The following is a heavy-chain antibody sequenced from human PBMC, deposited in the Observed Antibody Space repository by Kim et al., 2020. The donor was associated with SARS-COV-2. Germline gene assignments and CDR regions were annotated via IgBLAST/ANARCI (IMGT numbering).Heavy chain of an antibody. V-gene: IGHV3-21*01. CDR2: ITSSSSYI. CDR1: GFTFSSYS. Sequence: GGSLRLSCAASGFTFSSYSMNWVRQAPGKGLEWVSSITSSSSYIYYADSVKGRFTISRDNAKNSLYLQMNSLRAEDTAVYYCARDQITCGGGILDDYWGQGTLVTVSS. D-gene: IGHD3-16*02. J-gene: IGHJ4*02. CDR3: ARDQITCGGGILDDY.